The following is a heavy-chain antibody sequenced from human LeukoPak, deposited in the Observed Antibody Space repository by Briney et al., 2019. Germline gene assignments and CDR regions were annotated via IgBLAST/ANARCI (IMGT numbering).Heavy chain of an antibody. CDR1: GGSISSYY. D-gene: IGHD2-8*01. CDR2: IYTSGST. Sequence: PSETLSLTCTVSGGSISSYYWSWIRQPPGKGLEWIGYIYTSGSTNYNPSLKSRVTISVDTSKNQFSLKLSSVTAADTAVYYCARLGHCTNAVCYNGYYFDYWGQGTLVTVSS. J-gene: IGHJ4*02. V-gene: IGHV4-4*09. CDR3: ARLGHCTNAVCYNGYYFDY.